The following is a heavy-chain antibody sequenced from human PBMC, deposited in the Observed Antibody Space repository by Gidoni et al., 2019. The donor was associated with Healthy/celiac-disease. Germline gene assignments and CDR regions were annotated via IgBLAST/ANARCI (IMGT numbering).Heavy chain of an antibody. CDR3: ASREIVVVPAAMFYAFDI. D-gene: IGHD2-2*01. CDR1: GGSISSRNW. J-gene: IGHJ3*02. CDR2: IYHSGST. Sequence: QVQLQESGPGLVKPSGTLSLTCAVSGGSISSRNWWSWVRQPPGKGLEWIGEIYHSGSTNYNPSLKSRVTISVDKSKNQFSLKLSSVTAADTAVYYCASREIVVVPAAMFYAFDIWGQGTMVTVSS. V-gene: IGHV4-4*02.